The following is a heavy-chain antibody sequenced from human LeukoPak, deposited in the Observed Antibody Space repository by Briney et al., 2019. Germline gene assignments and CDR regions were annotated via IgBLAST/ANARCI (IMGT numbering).Heavy chain of an antibody. V-gene: IGHV3-23*01. Sequence: PGGSLRLSCAASGFTFSSYAMTWVRQAPGKGLEWVSAICGSDGSRYYADSVKGRFTISRDNSKNTLYLQMNSLGGEDTAVYYCAKGGSPSCYSSSGYWGQGTLVTVSS. D-gene: IGHD2-2*01. CDR3: AKGGSPSCYSSSGY. CDR2: ICGSDGSR. J-gene: IGHJ4*02. CDR1: GFTFSSYA.